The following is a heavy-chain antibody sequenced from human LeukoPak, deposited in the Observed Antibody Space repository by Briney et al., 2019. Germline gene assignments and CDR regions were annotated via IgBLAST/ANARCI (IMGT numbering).Heavy chain of an antibody. CDR1: GGTFSSYA. V-gene: IGHV1-69*05. J-gene: IGHJ4*02. D-gene: IGHD6-19*01. Sequence: ASVKVSCKASGGTFSSYAISWVRQAPGQGLEWMGGIIPIFGTSNYAQKFQGRATITTDESTSTPYMELSSLRSEDTAVYYCARDSDSSGWATFDYWGQGTLVTVSS. CDR3: ARDSDSSGWATFDY. CDR2: IIPIFGTS.